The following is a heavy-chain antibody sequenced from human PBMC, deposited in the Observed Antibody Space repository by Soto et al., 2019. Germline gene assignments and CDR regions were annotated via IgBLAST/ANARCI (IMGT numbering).Heavy chain of an antibody. V-gene: IGHV1-69*06. J-gene: IGHJ4*02. CDR2: IVPILGPA. CDR1: GGTFNTFA. CDR3: ARAANRFFDS. Sequence: QVQLVQSGAEVKKPGSSVNVSCKASGGTFNTFAISWVRQAPGQGLEYLGGIVPILGPAFYAQRFQGRVTITADKSPNTAYLQLTSLSSEDTAVYYCARAANRFFDSWGQGTQVTVAS.